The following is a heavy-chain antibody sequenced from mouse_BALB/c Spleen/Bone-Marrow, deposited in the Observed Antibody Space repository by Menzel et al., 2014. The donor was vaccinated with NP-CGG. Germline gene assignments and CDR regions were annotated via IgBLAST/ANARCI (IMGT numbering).Heavy chain of an antibody. CDR1: GYTFTDYY. D-gene: IGHD2-1*01. V-gene: IGHV1-19*01. CDR2: VNPYNGGT. CDR3: ARGIYYGNYFDY. Sequence: SGPELVKPGASVKMSCKASGYTFTDYYMDWVKQSHGESFEWIGRVNPYNGGTSYNQKFKGKATLTVDKSSSTAYMELNSLTSEDSAAYYCARGIYYGNYFDYWGQGTTLTVSS. J-gene: IGHJ2*01.